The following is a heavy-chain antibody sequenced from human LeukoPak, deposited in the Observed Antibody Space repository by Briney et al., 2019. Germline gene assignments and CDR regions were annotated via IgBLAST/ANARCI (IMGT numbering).Heavy chain of an antibody. Sequence: PGGSLRLSCAASGFTFSSYWMSWVRQAPGKGLEWVANIKQDGSEKYYVDSVKGRFTISRDNAKNSLYLQMNSLRAEDTAVYYCAREDWYYDFWSGPTPHYMDVWGKGTTVTVSS. CDR1: GFTFSSYW. D-gene: IGHD3-3*01. V-gene: IGHV3-7*01. CDR2: IKQDGSEK. CDR3: AREDWYYDFWSGPTPHYMDV. J-gene: IGHJ6*03.